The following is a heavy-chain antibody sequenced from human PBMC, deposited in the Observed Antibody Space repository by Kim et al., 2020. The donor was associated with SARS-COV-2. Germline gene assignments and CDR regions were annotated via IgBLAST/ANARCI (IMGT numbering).Heavy chain of an antibody. CDR1: GFTFSSYG. CDR3: AKPIRTYYYDSSGYPDY. V-gene: IGHV3-30*18. D-gene: IGHD3-22*01. Sequence: GGSLRLSCAASGFTFSSYGMHWVRQAPGKGLEWVAVISYDGSNKYYADSVKGRFTISRDNSKNTLYLQMNSLRAEDTAVYYCAKPIRTYYYDSSGYPDY. CDR2: ISYDGSNK. J-gene: IGHJ4*01.